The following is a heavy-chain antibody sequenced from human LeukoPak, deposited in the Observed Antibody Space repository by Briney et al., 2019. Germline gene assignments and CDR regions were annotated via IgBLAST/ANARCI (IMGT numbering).Heavy chain of an antibody. CDR1: GFTFSSYA. CDR3: ARDRVLRFLEWLSVDAFDI. CDR2: ISYYGSNK. J-gene: IGHJ3*02. D-gene: IGHD3-3*01. Sequence: GRSLTLSCAASGFTFSSYAMHWVRQAPGKGLEWVAVISYYGSNKYYADSVKGRFTISRDNSKNTLYLQMNSLTAEDTAVYYCARDRVLRFLEWLSVDAFDIWGQGTMVTVSS. V-gene: IGHV3-30-3*01.